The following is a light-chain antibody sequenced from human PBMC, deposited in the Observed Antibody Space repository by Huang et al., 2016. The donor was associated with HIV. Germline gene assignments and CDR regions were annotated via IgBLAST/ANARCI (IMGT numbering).Light chain of an antibody. J-gene: IGKJ1*01. CDR3: QQYNNWPPWWT. Sequence: EIVMTQSPATLSVSPGERATLSCRASQSVNSNLVWYQQKPGQAPRLLIYGASTRATGIPARFSGSGSGTEFTLTISSLQSEDFAVYYCQQYNNWPPWWTFGQGTKVEIK. V-gene: IGKV3-15*01. CDR2: GAS. CDR1: QSVNSN.